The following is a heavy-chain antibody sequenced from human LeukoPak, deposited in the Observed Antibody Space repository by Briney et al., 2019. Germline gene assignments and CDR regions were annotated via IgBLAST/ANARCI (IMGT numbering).Heavy chain of an antibody. CDR1: GFTVSSNY. CDR3: ARGEDYGGNSGYFQH. Sequence: GGSLRLSCAASGFTVSSNYMSWVRQAPGKGLEWVSVIYSGGSTYYADSVKGRFTISRDNSKNTLYLQMNSLRAEDTAVFYCARGEDYGGNSGYFQHWGQGTLVTVSS. J-gene: IGHJ1*01. D-gene: IGHD4-23*01. CDR2: IYSGGST. V-gene: IGHV3-53*05.